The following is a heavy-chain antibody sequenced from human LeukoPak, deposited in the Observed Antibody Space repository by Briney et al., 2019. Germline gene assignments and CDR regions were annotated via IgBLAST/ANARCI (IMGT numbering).Heavy chain of an antibody. D-gene: IGHD4-17*01. V-gene: IGHV3-23*01. CDR1: GFTFSSYA. CDR2: ISGSGGST. J-gene: IGHJ4*02. Sequence: PGGSLRLSCAASGFTFSSYAVSWVRQAPGKGLEWVSGISGSGGSTYYTDSVKGRFTISRDNSKNTLYLQMNSLRAEDTAVYYCAKTGPTVTTPFDYWGQGTLVTVSS. CDR3: AKTGPTVTTPFDY.